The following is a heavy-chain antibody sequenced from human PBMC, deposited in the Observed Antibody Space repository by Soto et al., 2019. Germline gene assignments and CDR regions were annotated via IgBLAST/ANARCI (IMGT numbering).Heavy chain of an antibody. D-gene: IGHD6-13*01. CDR3: AREKTPGYRSSWYSLVLDY. Sequence: GASVKVSCKASGGTFSSYAISWVRQAPGQRLEWMGGIIPIFGTANYAQKFQGRVTITADESTSTAYMELSSLRSEDTAVYYCAREKTPGYRSSWYSLVLDYWGQGTLVTVSS. J-gene: IGHJ4*02. CDR1: GGTFSSYA. CDR2: IIPIFGTA. V-gene: IGHV1-69*13.